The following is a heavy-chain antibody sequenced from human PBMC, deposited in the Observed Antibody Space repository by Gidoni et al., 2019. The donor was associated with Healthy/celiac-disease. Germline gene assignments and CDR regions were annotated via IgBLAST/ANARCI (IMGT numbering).Heavy chain of an antibody. V-gene: IGHV3-48*03. Sequence: EVQLVESGGGLVQPGGSLRLSCAASGFTFSSYEMNWVRQAPGKGLEWVSYISSSGSTIYYADSVKGRFTISRDNAKNSLYLQMNSLRAEDTAVYYCARDLDSGSYSEFDYWGQGTLVTVSS. CDR2: ISSSGSTI. CDR3: ARDLDSGSYSEFDY. CDR1: GFTFSSYE. J-gene: IGHJ4*02. D-gene: IGHD1-26*01.